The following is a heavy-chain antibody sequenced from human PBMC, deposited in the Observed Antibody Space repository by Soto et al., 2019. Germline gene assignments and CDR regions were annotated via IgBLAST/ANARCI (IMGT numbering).Heavy chain of an antibody. J-gene: IGHJ5*02. D-gene: IGHD1-26*01. V-gene: IGHV4-30-4*01. CDR3: AGSYSGSYYSWFDP. Sequence: QVQLQESGPGLVKPSQTLSLTCTVSGGSISSSDYYWSWIRQPPGKGLEWIGYIDYSGRTYYTPSLESRPTIAVDTSKSQFSLKLSSVTAADTAVYYCAGSYSGSYYSWFDPWGQGTLVTVSS. CDR1: GGSISSSDYY. CDR2: IDYSGRT.